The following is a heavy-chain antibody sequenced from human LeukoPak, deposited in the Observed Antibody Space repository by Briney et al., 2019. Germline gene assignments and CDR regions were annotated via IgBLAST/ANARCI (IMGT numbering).Heavy chain of an antibody. J-gene: IGHJ4*02. CDR1: GFTFSDYD. CDR2: INPSGGNT. Sequence: GGSLRLSCVASGFTFSDYDIHWVRQTSGKGLEWVSAINPSGGNTYYADSVRGRFTISRDNSKNTLYLQMNTLRAEDTAVYYCATTKQARRYFDYWGQGTLVTVSS. D-gene: IGHD1-1*01. CDR3: ATTKQARRYFDY. V-gene: IGHV3-23*01.